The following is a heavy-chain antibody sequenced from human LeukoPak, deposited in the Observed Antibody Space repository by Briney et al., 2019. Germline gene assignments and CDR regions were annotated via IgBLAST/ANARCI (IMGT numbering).Heavy chain of an antibody. V-gene: IGHV4-34*01. CDR1: GGSFSGYY. J-gene: IGHJ6*03. CDR2: INHSGST. Sequence: SETLSLTCAVYGGSFSGYYWSWIRQPPGKGLEWIGEINHSGSTNYNPSLKSRVTISVDTSKNQFSLKLSSVTAADTAVYYCARLKGIVLRFLECGRSPCYYYMDVWGKGTTVTVSS. D-gene: IGHD3-3*01. CDR3: ARLKGIVLRFLECGRSPCYYYMDV.